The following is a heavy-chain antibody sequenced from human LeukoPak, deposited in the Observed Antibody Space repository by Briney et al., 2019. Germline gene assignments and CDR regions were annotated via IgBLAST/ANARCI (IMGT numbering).Heavy chain of an antibody. V-gene: IGHV3-9*01. Sequence: GGSLRLSCAASGFTFDDYAMHWVRQAPGKGLEWVSGISWNSGSIDYADSVKGRFTISRDNAKNSLYLQMNSLRAEDTALYYCAKDTYCTSTSCYFSVYGMDVWGQGTTVTVSS. J-gene: IGHJ6*02. CDR3: AKDTYCTSTSCYFSVYGMDV. D-gene: IGHD2-2*01. CDR1: GFTFDDYA. CDR2: ISWNSGSI.